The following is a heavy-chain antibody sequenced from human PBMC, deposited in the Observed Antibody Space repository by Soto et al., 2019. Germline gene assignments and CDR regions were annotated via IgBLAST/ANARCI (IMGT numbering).Heavy chain of an antibody. V-gene: IGHV1-46*03. J-gene: IGHJ4*02. CDR2: INPRSGKT. CDR3: ARGVGYSDSSGYPFDY. Sequence: ASVKVSCKASGDTLSTYYMHWARQAPGQGLEWMGIINPRSGKTNYPQKFQGRVTMTRDTSTTTVCMELSTLRSEDTAMYYCARGVGYSDSSGYPFDYWGQGTLVTVSS. D-gene: IGHD3-22*01. CDR1: GDTLSTYY.